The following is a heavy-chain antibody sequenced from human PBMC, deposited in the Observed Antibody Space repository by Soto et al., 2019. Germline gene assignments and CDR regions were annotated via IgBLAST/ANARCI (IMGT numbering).Heavy chain of an antibody. Sequence: ASVKVSCKASGYTFTSYGISWVRQAPGQGLEWMGWISAYNGNTNYAQKLQGRVTMTTDTSTSTAYMELRSLRSDDTAVYYCARDSPTGGAKRRKGYYYGMDVLGQGTTVTVSS. CDR2: ISAYNGNT. D-gene: IGHD1-26*01. CDR3: ARDSPTGGAKRRKGYYYGMDV. CDR1: GYTFTSYG. J-gene: IGHJ6*02. V-gene: IGHV1-18*01.